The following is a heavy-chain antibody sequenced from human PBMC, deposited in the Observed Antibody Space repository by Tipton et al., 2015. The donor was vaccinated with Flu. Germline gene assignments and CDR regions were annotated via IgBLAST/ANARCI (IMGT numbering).Heavy chain of an antibody. CDR2: IYHRGST. D-gene: IGHD6-19*01. CDR1: GYFIRSGYY. CDR3: ATLSYSTGWFDN. Sequence: TLSLTCTVSGYFIRSGYYWGWIRQPPGKGLEWIGTIYHRGSTYYNPSLKSRVTISVDTSKNQFSLKLSSVTAADTAVYYCATLSYSTGWFDNWGLGTLVTVSS. J-gene: IGHJ4*02. V-gene: IGHV4-38-2*02.